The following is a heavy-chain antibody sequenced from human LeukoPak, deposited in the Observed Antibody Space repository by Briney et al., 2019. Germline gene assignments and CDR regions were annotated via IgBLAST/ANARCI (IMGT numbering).Heavy chain of an antibody. CDR1: GGSISSSSYY. Sequence: SETLSLTCTVSGGSISSSSYYWGWIRQPPGKGLEWIGSIYYSGSTYYNPSLKSRVTISVDTSKNQFSLKLSSVTAADTAVYYCARSEWVDTAMADAFDIWGQGTMVTVSS. D-gene: IGHD5-18*01. CDR2: IYYSGST. J-gene: IGHJ3*02. CDR3: ARSEWVDTAMADAFDI. V-gene: IGHV4-39*01.